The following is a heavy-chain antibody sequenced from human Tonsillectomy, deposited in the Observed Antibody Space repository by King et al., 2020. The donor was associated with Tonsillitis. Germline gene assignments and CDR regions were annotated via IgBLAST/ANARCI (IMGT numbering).Heavy chain of an antibody. CDR2: IYYSGST. CDR3: ARAARLTTYYYYMDV. Sequence: QLQLQESGPGLVKPSETLSLTGTVSGDSMSRYYWHWIRQTPGKGLEWIGYIYYSGSTNYSPSLMTRVTISVDTSKNQFSLKLSSVTAADTAVYYCARAARLTTYYYYMDVWGKGTTVTVSS. CDR1: GDSMSRYY. V-gene: IGHV4-59*01. J-gene: IGHJ6*03. D-gene: IGHD4-11*01.